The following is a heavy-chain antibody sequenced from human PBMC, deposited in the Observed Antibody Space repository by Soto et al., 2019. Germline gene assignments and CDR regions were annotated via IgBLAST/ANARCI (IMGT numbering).Heavy chain of an antibody. Sequence: QAQLVQSGAEVKKPGASVKVSSKASGYTFYSHSISWVRQAPGQGLEWMGRISADNINTKYAQKFRGRVTMTTDTSTSTVYMELRNLRSDDTAVYYCARCIQEDYYYGMDVWGQGTTVTVSS. D-gene: IGHD5-18*01. CDR1: GYTFYSHS. CDR3: ARCIQEDYYYGMDV. J-gene: IGHJ6*02. V-gene: IGHV1-18*01. CDR2: ISADNINT.